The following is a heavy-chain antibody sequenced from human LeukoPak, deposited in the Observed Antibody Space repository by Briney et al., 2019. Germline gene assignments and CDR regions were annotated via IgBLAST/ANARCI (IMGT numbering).Heavy chain of an antibody. J-gene: IGHJ5*02. Sequence: GGSLRLSCAASGVTFSSYSMNWVRQAPGKGLEWVSSISSSSSHTYYADSVKGRFTISRVYSKNTLYLQMNSLRTEETAVYYCAKGPAMVRGTFDPWGQGTLVTVSS. CDR1: GVTFSSYS. CDR3: AKGPAMVRGTFDP. V-gene: IGHV3-21*04. D-gene: IGHD3-10*01. CDR2: ISSSSSHT.